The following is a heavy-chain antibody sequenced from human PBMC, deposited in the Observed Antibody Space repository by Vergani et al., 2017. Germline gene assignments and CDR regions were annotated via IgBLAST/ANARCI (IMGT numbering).Heavy chain of an antibody. CDR1: GFTFSSYA. Sequence: VQLVESGGGVVQRGGSLTLSCAASGFTFSSYAMNWVRQAPGKGLEWVSGSIRDSTYYAASVKGRFTISRDNSKNTMYLQMNSLRAEDTAVYYCAKGLIQLITIFGVAPPPGFDYWGQGTLVTVSS. V-gene: IGHV3-23*04. CDR3: AKGLIQLITIFGVAPPPGFDY. J-gene: IGHJ4*02. CDR2: SIRDST. D-gene: IGHD3-3*01.